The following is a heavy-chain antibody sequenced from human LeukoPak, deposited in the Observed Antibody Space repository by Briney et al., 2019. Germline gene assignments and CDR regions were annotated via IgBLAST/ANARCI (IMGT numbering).Heavy chain of an antibody. D-gene: IGHD7-27*01. CDR3: ARDYTGGYYYYYMDV. J-gene: IGHJ6*03. V-gene: IGHV4-30-4*01. CDR2: IYYSGST. CDR1: GGSISSSDYY. Sequence: PSQTLSLTCTVSGGSISSSDYYWSWIRQPPGKGLEWIGYIYYSGSTYYNPSLKSRVTISVDTSKNQFSLKLSSVTAADTAVYYCARDYTGGYYYYYMDVWGKGTTVTVSS.